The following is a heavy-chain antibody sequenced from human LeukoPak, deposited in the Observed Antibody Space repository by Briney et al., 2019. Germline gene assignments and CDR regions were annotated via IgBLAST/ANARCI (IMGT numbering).Heavy chain of an antibody. CDR3: ARFRNYDVLTGYYGPVWFDP. CDR1: GGSFSSYY. J-gene: IGHJ5*02. V-gene: IGHV4-34*01. Sequence: PSETLSLTCAVSGGSFSSYYYSWIRQPPGKGLEWIGEISPSGSTNYKPSLKSRVTISIGTSKNQFSLNVSSVTAADTAVYYCARFRNYDVLTGYYGPVWFDPWGQGTLVTVSS. D-gene: IGHD3-9*01. CDR2: ISPSGST.